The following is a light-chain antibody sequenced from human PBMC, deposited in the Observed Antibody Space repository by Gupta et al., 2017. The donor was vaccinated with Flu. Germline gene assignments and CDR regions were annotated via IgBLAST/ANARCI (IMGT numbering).Light chain of an antibody. V-gene: IGKV3-11*01. CDR3: QQHDNWPPNT. Sequence: EVVLTQSPATVSLSPGETATLSCRASQSVLNLLAWYQQKPGQAPRLLIYGAANRATGIPARFGGSGCGKEXPIPTTXREQEEFAGYNYQQHDNWPPNTFGXGTKVDIK. CDR2: GAA. J-gene: IGKJ3*01. CDR1: QSVLNL.